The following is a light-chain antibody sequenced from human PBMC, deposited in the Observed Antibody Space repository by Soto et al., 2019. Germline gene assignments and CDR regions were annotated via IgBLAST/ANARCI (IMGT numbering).Light chain of an antibody. CDR3: QQTYTVPRA. J-gene: IGKJ3*01. CDR1: QSITNY. V-gene: IGKV1-39*01. CDR2: GAS. Sequence: DIQMTQSPSSLSASVGDRVTITCRASQSITNYLHWYQQRPGKAPKLLIYGASTLQSGVPSRFSGSGSGTDFTLTISSLQPADFATYYCQQTYTVPRAFGPGTKVDV.